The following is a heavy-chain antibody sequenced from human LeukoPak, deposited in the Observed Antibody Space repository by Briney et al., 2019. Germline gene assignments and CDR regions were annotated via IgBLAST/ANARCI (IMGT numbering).Heavy chain of an antibody. D-gene: IGHD5-18*01. J-gene: IGHJ4*02. CDR2: IIPIFSTA. CDR1: GGTFSSYA. Sequence: SVKVSCKXSGGTFSSYAINWVRQAPGQGLEGMGRIIPIFSTANYSQKFQGRVTITTDESTSTAYMELSSLRSEDTAVYYCARDKLLEDVDTAMVDWGQGTLVTVSS. CDR3: ARDKLLEDVDTAMVD. V-gene: IGHV1-69*05.